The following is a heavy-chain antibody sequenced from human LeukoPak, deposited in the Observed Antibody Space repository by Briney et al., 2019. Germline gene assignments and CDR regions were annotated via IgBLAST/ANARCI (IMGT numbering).Heavy chain of an antibody. D-gene: IGHD2-8*01. CDR1: GGTFSSYA. V-gene: IGHV1-69*06. J-gene: IGHJ4*02. Sequence: SVKVSCKASGGTFSSYAISWVRQAPGQGLEWMGGIIPIFGTANYAQKFQDRVTITADKSTSTAYMELSSLRSDDTAVYYCAGSLGYCTSNVCYLKYWGQGTLVTVSS. CDR3: AGSLGYCTSNVCYLKY. CDR2: IIPIFGTA.